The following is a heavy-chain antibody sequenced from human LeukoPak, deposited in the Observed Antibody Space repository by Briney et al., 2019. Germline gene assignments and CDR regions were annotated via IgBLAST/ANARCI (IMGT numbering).Heavy chain of an antibody. Sequence: GGSLRLSCAVSGITLSNYGMTWVRQAPGKGLEWVAGLSGSGGSTNYADSVKGWFTISRDNAKNTLYLQMNSLRAEDTAVYFCAKRGVVIRVILVGFHKEAYYFDSWGQGVLVTVSS. J-gene: IGHJ4*02. V-gene: IGHV3-23*01. D-gene: IGHD3-22*01. CDR2: LSGSGGST. CDR1: GITLSNYG. CDR3: AKRGVVIRVILVGFHKEAYYFDS.